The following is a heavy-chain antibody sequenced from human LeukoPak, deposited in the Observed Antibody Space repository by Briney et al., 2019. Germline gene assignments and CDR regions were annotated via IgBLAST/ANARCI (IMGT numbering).Heavy chain of an antibody. D-gene: IGHD1-20*01. V-gene: IGHV4-4*07. CDR2: IYTSGST. CDR1: GGSISSYY. Sequence: PSETLSLTCTVSGGSISSYYWSWIRQPAGKGLEWIGRIYTSGSTNYNLSLKSRVTMSVDTSKNQFSLKLSSVTAADTAVYYCARDCGYNWSVRYFDYWGQGALVTVSS. CDR3: ARDCGYNWSVRYFDY. J-gene: IGHJ4*02.